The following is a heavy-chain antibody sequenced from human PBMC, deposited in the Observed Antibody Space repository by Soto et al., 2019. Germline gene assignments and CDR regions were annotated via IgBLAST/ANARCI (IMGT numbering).Heavy chain of an antibody. CDR3: AKSGGSRYYYYYGMDV. J-gene: IGHJ6*02. CDR2: INSDGSST. V-gene: IGHV3-74*01. CDR1: GFTFSSYW. Sequence: GGSLRLSCAASGFTFSSYWMHWVRQAPGKGLVWVSRINSDGSSTSYADSVKGRFTISRDNAKNTLYLQMNSLRAEDTAVYYCAKSGGSRYYYYYGMDVWGQGTTVTVSS. D-gene: IGHD2-15*01.